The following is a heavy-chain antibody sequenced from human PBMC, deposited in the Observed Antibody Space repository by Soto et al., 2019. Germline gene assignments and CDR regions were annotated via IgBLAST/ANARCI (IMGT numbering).Heavy chain of an antibody. D-gene: IGHD2-2*02. V-gene: IGHV1-3*01. CDR2: INAGNGNT. J-gene: IGHJ5*02. CDR1: GYTFTSYA. Sequence: ASVKVSCKASGYTFTSYAMHWVRQAPGQRLEWMGWINAGNGNTKYSQKFQGRVTITRDTSASTAYMELSSLRFEDTAVYYCARDGCSSTSCYRRDNWFDPWGQGTLVTVSS. CDR3: ARDGCSSTSCYRRDNWFDP.